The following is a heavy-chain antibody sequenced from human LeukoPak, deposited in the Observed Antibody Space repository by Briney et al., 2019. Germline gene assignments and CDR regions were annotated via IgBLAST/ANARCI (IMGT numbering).Heavy chain of an antibody. Sequence: GGSLRLSCAASGFTFSSPAMSWVRQAPGKGLEWVSAISGSDGSTYYADSVKGRFTISRDNSKNTLYLQMNSLRAEDTAVYYCASPNYYDSTRRFDPWGQGTLVTVSS. CDR2: ISGSDGST. V-gene: IGHV3-23*01. D-gene: IGHD3-22*01. J-gene: IGHJ5*02. CDR1: GFTFSSPA. CDR3: ASPNYYDSTRRFDP.